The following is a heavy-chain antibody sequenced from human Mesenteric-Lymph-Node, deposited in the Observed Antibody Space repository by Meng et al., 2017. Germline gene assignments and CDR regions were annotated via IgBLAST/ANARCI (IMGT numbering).Heavy chain of an antibody. J-gene: IGHJ4*02. CDR3: ASDHGDYVGYYFDY. D-gene: IGHD4-17*01. V-gene: IGHV3-21*01. Sequence: GESLKISCAASGFTVSSNEMSWVRQAPGKGLEWVSSISSSSSYIYYADSVKGRFTISRDNAKNSLYLQMNSLRAEDTAVYYCASDHGDYVGYYFDYWGQGTLVTVSS. CDR1: GFTVSSNE. CDR2: ISSSSSYI.